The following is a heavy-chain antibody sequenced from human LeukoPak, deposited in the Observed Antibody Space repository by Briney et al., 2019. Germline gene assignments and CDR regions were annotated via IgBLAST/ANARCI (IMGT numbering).Heavy chain of an antibody. J-gene: IGHJ6*03. Sequence: SETLSLTCAVYGGSFSGYYWSWIRQPPGKGLEWIGEINHGGSTNYNPSLKSRVTISVDTSKNQFSLKLSSVTAADTAVYYCARGREFATPLYYYYYMDVWGKGTTVTVSS. CDR2: INHGGST. CDR1: GGSFSGYY. V-gene: IGHV4-34*01. D-gene: IGHD2-15*01. CDR3: ARGREFATPLYYYYYMDV.